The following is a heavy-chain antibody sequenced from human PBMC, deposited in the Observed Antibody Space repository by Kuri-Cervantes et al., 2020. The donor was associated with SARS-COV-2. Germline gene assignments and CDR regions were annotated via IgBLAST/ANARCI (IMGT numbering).Heavy chain of an antibody. Sequence: ETLSLTCAASGFTFSTYSMNWVRQAPGKGLEWVSSICSSSSCAYYADSVKGRFTISRDNTKNSLYLQMNSLRAEDTAIYYCARDGPDNTIPDYWGQGTLVTVSS. CDR2: ICSSSSCA. J-gene: IGHJ4*02. D-gene: IGHD1-1*01. CDR3: ARDGPDNTIPDY. V-gene: IGHV3-21*01. CDR1: GFTFSTYS.